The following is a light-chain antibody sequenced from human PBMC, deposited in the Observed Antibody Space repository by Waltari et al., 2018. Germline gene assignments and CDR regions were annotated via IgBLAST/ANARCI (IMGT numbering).Light chain of an antibody. CDR1: QSISSY. V-gene: IGKV1-39*01. J-gene: IGKJ2*01. CDR3: QQSKIMPYT. Sequence: DIQMTQSPFSLSASVGDRVTITCRASQSISSYLNWYQQRPGKDPKVLIYDASTLQSGVPTRFSVSRSATDFTLTISSLQPEDFATYFCQQSKIMPYTFGQGTKLEIK. CDR2: DAS.